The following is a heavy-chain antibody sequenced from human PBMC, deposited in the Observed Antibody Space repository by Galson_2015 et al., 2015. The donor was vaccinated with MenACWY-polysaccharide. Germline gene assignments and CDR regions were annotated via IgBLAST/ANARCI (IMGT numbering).Heavy chain of an antibody. J-gene: IGHJ6*02. V-gene: IGHV6-1*01. CDR3: SRQNSGNTFYNGMDV. D-gene: IGHD1-26*01. Sequence: CAISGDSVNSAVWNWIRQSPSRGLEWLGRTYYRSKWYYDYAVSVRSRITINPDTSKNQFSLQLSSVTPEDTAVYYCSRQNSGNTFYNGMDVWGQGTTVTVSS. CDR2: TYYRSKWYY. CDR1: GDSVNSAV.